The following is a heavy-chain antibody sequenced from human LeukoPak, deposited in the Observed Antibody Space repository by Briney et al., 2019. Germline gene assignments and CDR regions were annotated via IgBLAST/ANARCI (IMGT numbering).Heavy chain of an antibody. CDR3: APGVDAVADY. V-gene: IGHV3-23*01. J-gene: IGHJ4*02. CDR2: ISGSGGST. Sequence: GGSLRLSCAASGFTFSSYAMSWVRQAPGKGLEWVSAISGSGGSTYYADSMKGRFTISRDNPKNTLYLQMNSLRAEDTAVYYCAPGVDAVADYWGQGTLVTVSS. CDR1: GFTFSSYA. D-gene: IGHD3-3*01.